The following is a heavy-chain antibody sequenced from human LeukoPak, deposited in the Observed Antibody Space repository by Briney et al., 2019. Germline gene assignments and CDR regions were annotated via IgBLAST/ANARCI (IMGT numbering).Heavy chain of an antibody. CDR3: ASLAVAGFIGY. D-gene: IGHD6-19*01. Sequence: SETLSLTCTVSGGSISSYYWSWIQQPAGKGLEWIGRIYTSGSTNYNPSLKSRVTMSVDTSKNQFSLKLSSVTAADTAVYYCASLAVAGFIGYWGQGTLVTVSS. CDR2: IYTSGST. CDR1: GGSISSYY. J-gene: IGHJ4*02. V-gene: IGHV4-4*07.